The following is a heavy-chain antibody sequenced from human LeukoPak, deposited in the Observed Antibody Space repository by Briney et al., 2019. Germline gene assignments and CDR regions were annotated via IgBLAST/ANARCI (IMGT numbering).Heavy chain of an antibody. CDR3: AKNRRCSSPSCYEFYFDY. D-gene: IGHD2-2*01. V-gene: IGHV3-30*02. CDR1: GVTFSSYG. CDR2: IRYDGSNK. J-gene: IGHJ4*02. Sequence: PGGSLRLSCAASGVTFSSYGMHWVRQAPGKGLEWVAFIRYDGSNKYYADSVKGRFTISRDNSKNTLYLQMNSLRAEDTAVYYCAKNRRCSSPSCYEFYFDYWGQGTLVTVSS.